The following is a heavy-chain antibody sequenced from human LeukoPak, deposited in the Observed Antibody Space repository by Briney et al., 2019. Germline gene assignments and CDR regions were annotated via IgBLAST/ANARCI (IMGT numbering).Heavy chain of an antibody. CDR1: GFTFSNYA. D-gene: IGHD2-21*01. Sequence: GGSLRLSCGASGFTFSNYAMSWVRQAPGKGLESVSTISGSASDTHYADSVKGRFTISRDNSKNTLYLHMDSLRADDTAVYYCAKDGEDWGQGTLVTVSS. CDR2: ISGSASDT. V-gene: IGHV3-23*01. CDR3: AKDGED. J-gene: IGHJ4*02.